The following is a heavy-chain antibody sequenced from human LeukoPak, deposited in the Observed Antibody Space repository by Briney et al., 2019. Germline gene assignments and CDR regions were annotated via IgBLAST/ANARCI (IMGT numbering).Heavy chain of an antibody. CDR2: IYYSGST. V-gene: IGHV4-59*01. Sequence: SETLSLTCTVSGGSISYFYWSWIRQPPGKGLEWIGYIYYSGSTNYNPSLKSRVTISVDTSKNQFSLNLSPVTAADTAVYYCAKGTFDWSFPLYFDSWGQGILVTVSS. D-gene: IGHD3-9*01. CDR3: AKGTFDWSFPLYFDS. CDR1: GGSISYFY. J-gene: IGHJ4*02.